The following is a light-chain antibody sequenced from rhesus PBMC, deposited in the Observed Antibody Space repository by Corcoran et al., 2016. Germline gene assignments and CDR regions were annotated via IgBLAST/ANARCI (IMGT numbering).Light chain of an antibody. J-gene: IGKJ4*01. V-gene: IGKV3-42*02. Sequence: PGERATLSCRASQSVGSTLAWYQQKPGQAPRLLIYYASSRATGIPERFSGSGSGTEFTLTISSLEPEDVGVYYCQKYNDWPTFGGGTKVEIK. CDR1: QSVGST. CDR2: YAS. CDR3: QKYNDWPT.